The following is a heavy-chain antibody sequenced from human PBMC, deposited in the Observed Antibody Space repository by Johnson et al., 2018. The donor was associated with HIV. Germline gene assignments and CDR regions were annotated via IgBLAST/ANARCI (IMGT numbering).Heavy chain of an antibody. CDR2: LNWNGGST. Sequence: EKLVESGGGVVRPGGSLRLSCAASGFIFDDYGMSWVRQAPGKGLEWVSGLNWNGGSTGYADSVKGRFNISRDNSRNTLYLHLNSLRAEDMAVYYCARASGEWDAFDIWGQGTVVTVSS. V-gene: IGHV3-20*04. CDR3: ARASGEWDAFDI. D-gene: IGHD3-10*01. CDR1: GFIFDDYG. J-gene: IGHJ3*02.